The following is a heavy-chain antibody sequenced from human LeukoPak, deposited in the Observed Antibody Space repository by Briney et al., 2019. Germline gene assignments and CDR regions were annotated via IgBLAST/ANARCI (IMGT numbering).Heavy chain of an antibody. V-gene: IGHV3-23*01. CDR1: GFTFNNYA. J-gene: IGHJ4*02. CDR2: ISGSGGST. Sequence: GGSLRLSCAASGFTFNNYAMTWVRQAPGKGLEWVSGISGSGGSTYYADSVKGRFTISRDNSKNTLYLQMNSLRAEDTAVYYCAKDPAYYYDSSGYFPYWGQGTLVTVSS. D-gene: IGHD3-22*01. CDR3: AKDPAYYYDSSGYFPY.